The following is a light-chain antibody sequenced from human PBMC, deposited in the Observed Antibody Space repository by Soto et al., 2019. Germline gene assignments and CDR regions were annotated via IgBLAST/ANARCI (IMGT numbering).Light chain of an antibody. J-gene: IGLJ1*01. Sequence: QSALTQPPSVSAAPGQKVTISCSGIRSNIGNNYVSWYQQLPGTAPKLLIYETYKRPSGIPDRFSGSKSGTSATLGITGLQTGDKADYYCGTWDSSLSARVFGTGTKVTVL. CDR3: GTWDSSLSARV. CDR1: RSNIGNNY. CDR2: ETY. V-gene: IGLV1-51*02.